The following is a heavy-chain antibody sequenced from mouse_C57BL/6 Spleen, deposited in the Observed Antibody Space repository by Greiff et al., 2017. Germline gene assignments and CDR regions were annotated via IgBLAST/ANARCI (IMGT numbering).Heavy chain of an antibody. V-gene: IGHV1-39*01. CDR3: ARSISYEYDRYYAMDY. J-gene: IGHJ4*01. D-gene: IGHD2-4*01. Sequence: EVQLQQSGPELVKPGASVKISCKASGYSFTDYNMNWVKQSNGKSLEWIGVINPNYGTTSYNQKFKGKATLTVDKSSSTAYMQLNSLTSEDSAVXYCARSISYEYDRYYAMDYWGQGTSVTVSS. CDR2: INPNYGTT. CDR1: GYSFTDYN.